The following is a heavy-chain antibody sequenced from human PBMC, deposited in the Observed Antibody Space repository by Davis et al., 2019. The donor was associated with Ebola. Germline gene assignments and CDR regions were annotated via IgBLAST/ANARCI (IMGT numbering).Heavy chain of an antibody. V-gene: IGHV3-21*04. CDR3: ATELNGDAFAV. CDR1: GFIFSNYA. CDR2: IDGPTTNT. D-gene: IGHD1-1*01. J-gene: IGHJ3*01. Sequence: GESLKISCAVSGFIFSNYAMHWVRQAPGKVLEWVSTIDGPTTNTHYGESVKDRFTISRDNAKNSLFLQMNNLRADDTAVYYCATELNGDAFAVWGRGTMVTVSS.